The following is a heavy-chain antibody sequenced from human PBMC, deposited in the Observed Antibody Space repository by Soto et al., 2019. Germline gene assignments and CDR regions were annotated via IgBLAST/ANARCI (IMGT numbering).Heavy chain of an antibody. V-gene: IGHV3-30-3*01. Sequence: XXSLRLSFAASGFTFSSYAMHWVPQAPGKGLEWVAVISYDGSNKYYADSVKGRFTISRDNSKNTLYLQMNSLRAEETAVYYCARDYYRFNSGYGFSMDVWGQGTTVTVSS. D-gene: IGHD5-12*01. J-gene: IGHJ6*02. CDR1: GFTFSSYA. CDR2: ISYDGSNK. CDR3: ARDYYRFNSGYGFSMDV.